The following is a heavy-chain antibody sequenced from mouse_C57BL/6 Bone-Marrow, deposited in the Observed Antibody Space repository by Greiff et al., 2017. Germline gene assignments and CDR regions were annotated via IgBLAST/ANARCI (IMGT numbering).Heavy chain of an antibody. D-gene: IGHD2-1*01. CDR2: IDPSDSYT. V-gene: IGHV1-59*01. Sequence: QVQLQQPGAELVRPGTSVKLSCKASGYTFPSYWMHWVKQRPGQGLEWIGVIDPSDSYTNYNQKFKGKATLTVDTSSSTAYMQLSSLTSEDSAVYYCARVPYGNLYYWYFDVWGTGTMVTVSA. J-gene: IGHJ1*03. CDR3: ARVPYGNLYYWYFDV. CDR1: GYTFPSYW.